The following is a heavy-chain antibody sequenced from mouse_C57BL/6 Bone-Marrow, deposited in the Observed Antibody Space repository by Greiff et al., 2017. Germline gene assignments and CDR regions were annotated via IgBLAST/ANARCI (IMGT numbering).Heavy chain of an antibody. CDR2: IYPRSGNT. Sequence: VKLVESGAELARPGASVKLSCKASGYTFTSYGISWVKQRPGQGLEWIGEIYPRSGNTYYNEKFKGKATLTADKSSSTAYMELRSLTSEDSAVYFCAREGITRRYFDVWGTGTTVTVSS. CDR1: GYTFTSYG. V-gene: IGHV1-81*01. J-gene: IGHJ1*03. CDR3: AREGITRRYFDV. D-gene: IGHD1-1*01.